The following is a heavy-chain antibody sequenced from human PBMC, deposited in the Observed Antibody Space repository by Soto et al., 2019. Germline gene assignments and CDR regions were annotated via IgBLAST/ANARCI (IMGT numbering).Heavy chain of an antibody. CDR3: ARGGVDCGGDCYTDFDY. Sequence: QVQLVQSGAEVKKPGSSVKVSCKASGGTFSSYAISWVRQAPGQGLEWMGGIIPIFGTANYAQKFQGRVTITADESTSTAYMELSSLRSEDTAVYYCARGGVDCGGDCYTDFDYWGQGTLVTVSS. V-gene: IGHV1-69*12. D-gene: IGHD2-21*02. J-gene: IGHJ4*02. CDR2: IIPIFGTA. CDR1: GGTFSSYA.